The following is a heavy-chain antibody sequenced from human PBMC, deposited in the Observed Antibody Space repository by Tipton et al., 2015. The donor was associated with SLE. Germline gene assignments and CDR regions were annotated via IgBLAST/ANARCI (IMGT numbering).Heavy chain of an antibody. D-gene: IGHD2-2*02. J-gene: IGHJ3*02. CDR2: MNPNSGNT. Sequence: QSGPEVKKPGASVKVSCKASGYTFTSYDINWVRQATGQGLEWMGWMNPNSGNTGYAQKFQGRVTMTTDTSTSTAYMELRSLRSDDTAVYYCARSFDIVVVPAAIQDAFDIWGQGTMVTVSS. CDR3: ARSFDIVVVPAAIQDAFDI. V-gene: IGHV1-8*01. CDR1: GYTFTSYD.